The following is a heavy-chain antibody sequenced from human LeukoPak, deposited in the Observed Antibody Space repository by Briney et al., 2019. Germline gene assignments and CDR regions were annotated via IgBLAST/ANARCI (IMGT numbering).Heavy chain of an antibody. D-gene: IGHD1-1*01. V-gene: IGHV3-21*01. Sequence: PGGSLRLSCAASGFTFSSYSMNWVRQAPGKGLEWVSSISSSSSYIYYADSVKGRFTISRDNAKNSLYLQMNSLRAEDTAVYYCARDSAYNWNDPIRSGMDVWGQGTTVTVSS. J-gene: IGHJ6*02. CDR2: ISSSSSYI. CDR1: GFTFSSYS. CDR3: ARDSAYNWNDPIRSGMDV.